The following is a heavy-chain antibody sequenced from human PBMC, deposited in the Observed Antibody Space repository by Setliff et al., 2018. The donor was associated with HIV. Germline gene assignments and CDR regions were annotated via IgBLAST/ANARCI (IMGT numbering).Heavy chain of an antibody. CDR3: ATRGASSSWYFGDAFHI. D-gene: IGHD6-13*01. CDR1: GGSISTYY. Sequence: SETLSLTCTVSGGSISTYYWSWIRQSPGEGLEWIGYIFYTESTNYTPSIKSTNYNPSLKSRVTVSLDTSQSQFSLKLNSVTAADTAVYYCATRGASSSWYFGDAFHIWGHGTLVTVSS. CDR2: IFYTESTNYTPSIKST. J-gene: IGHJ3*02. V-gene: IGHV4-59*08.